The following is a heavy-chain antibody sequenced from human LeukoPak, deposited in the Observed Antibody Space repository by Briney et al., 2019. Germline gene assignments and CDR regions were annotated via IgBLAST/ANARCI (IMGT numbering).Heavy chain of an antibody. CDR1: GGSISSSSYY. D-gene: IGHD6-19*01. J-gene: IGHJ5*02. CDR3: ARGRASGWYRWFDP. CDR2: IYYGGSS. V-gene: IGHV4-39*07. Sequence: SETLSLTCTVSGGSISSSSYYWGWIRQPPGKGLEWIGSIYYGGSSYYNPSLKSRVTISVDTSKDQFSLKLSSVTAADTAVYYCARGRASGWYRWFDPWGQGTLVTVSS.